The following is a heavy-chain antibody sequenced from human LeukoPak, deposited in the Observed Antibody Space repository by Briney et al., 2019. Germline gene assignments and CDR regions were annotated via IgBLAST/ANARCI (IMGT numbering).Heavy chain of an antibody. CDR3: AKAFGGYDYFDY. CDR2: IRYDGSNK. J-gene: IGHJ4*02. D-gene: IGHD5-12*01. CDR1: GFTFSSYG. Sequence: PGGSLRLSCAASGFTFSSYGMYWVRQAPGKGLEWVAFIRYDGSNKYYAGSVKGRFTISRDNSKNTLYLQMNSLRAEDTAVYYCAKAFGGYDYFDYWGQGTLVTVSS. V-gene: IGHV3-30*02.